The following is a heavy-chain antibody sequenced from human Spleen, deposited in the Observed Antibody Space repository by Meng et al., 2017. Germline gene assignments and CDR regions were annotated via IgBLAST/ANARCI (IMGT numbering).Heavy chain of an antibody. CDR2: IYYSGST. CDR3: ARDSSGYYLRAFDI. Sequence: SETLSLTCTVSGGSVSSGSYYWSWIRQPPGKGLEWIGYIYYSGSTNYNPSLKSRVTISVDTSKNQFSLKLSSVTAADTAVYYCARDSSGYYLRAFDIWGQGTMVTVSS. CDR1: GGSVSSGSYY. J-gene: IGHJ3*02. V-gene: IGHV4-61*01. D-gene: IGHD3-22*01.